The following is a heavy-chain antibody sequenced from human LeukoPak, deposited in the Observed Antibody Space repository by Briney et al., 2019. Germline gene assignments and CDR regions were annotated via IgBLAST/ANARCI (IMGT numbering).Heavy chain of an antibody. J-gene: IGHJ5*02. Sequence: SETLSLTCTVSGGSVSSGSYYWSWIRQPPGKGLEWIGYIYHSGSTYYNPSLKSRVTISVDRSKNQFSLKLSSVTAADTAVYYCARGRYYDFWSGLNWFDPWGQGTLVTVSS. V-gene: IGHV4-30-2*01. CDR2: IYHSGST. CDR3: ARGRYYDFWSGLNWFDP. CDR1: GGSVSSGSYY. D-gene: IGHD3-3*01.